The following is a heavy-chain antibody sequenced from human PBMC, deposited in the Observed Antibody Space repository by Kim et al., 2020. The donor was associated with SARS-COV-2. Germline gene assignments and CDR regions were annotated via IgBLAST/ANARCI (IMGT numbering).Heavy chain of an antibody. J-gene: IGHJ4*02. CDR3: AREDDFEVVPSAHFDY. Sequence: ASVKVSCKASGYTFSSYGISWVRQAPGQGLEWMGWISIYNGNTNYAQKFRGRVTMTTDTSTTTAYMELRSLRSDDTADYYCAREDDFEVVPSAHFDYWGQ. CDR1: GYTFSSYG. V-gene: IGHV1-18*01. D-gene: IGHD2-2*01. CDR2: ISIYNGNT.